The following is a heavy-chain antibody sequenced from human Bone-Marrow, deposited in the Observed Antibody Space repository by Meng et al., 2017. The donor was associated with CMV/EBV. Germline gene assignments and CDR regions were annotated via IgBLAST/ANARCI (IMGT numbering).Heavy chain of an antibody. V-gene: IGHV3-48*04. CDR1: GFTFSFYS. Sequence: GESLKISCAASGFTFSFYSMNWVRQTPGKGLEWVSYISSGSSTIFYADSVMGRFTISRDNAKNSLYLQMNNLRAEDTAVYYCAKAGWLAPREYGMDVWGQGTTVTVSS. CDR2: ISSGSSTI. J-gene: IGHJ6*02. CDR3: AKAGWLAPREYGMDV. D-gene: IGHD3-22*01.